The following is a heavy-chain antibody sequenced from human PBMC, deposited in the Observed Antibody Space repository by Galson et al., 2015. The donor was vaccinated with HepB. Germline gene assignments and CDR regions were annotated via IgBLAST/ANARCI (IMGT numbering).Heavy chain of an antibody. Sequence: SLRLSCAASGFTFSSYWMSWVRQAPGKGLEWVANIKQDGSEKYYVDSVKGRFTISRDNAKNSLYLQMNSLRAEDTAVYYCARGRGYKDPFGAFDIWGQGTMVTVSS. CDR2: IKQDGSEK. CDR1: GFTFSSYW. D-gene: IGHD5-24*01. V-gene: IGHV3-7*01. CDR3: ARGRGYKDPFGAFDI. J-gene: IGHJ3*02.